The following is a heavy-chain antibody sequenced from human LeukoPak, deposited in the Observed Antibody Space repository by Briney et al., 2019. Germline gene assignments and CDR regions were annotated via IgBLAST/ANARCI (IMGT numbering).Heavy chain of an antibody. CDR2: IYYSGSS. J-gene: IGHJ4*02. D-gene: IGHD6-13*01. V-gene: IGHV4-59*01. Sequence: SETLSLTCTVSGGSISSYYWSWIRQPPGKGLEWIGYIYYSGSSNYNPSLKSRVTISVDTSNNQIYLKLSSVTAADTAVYYCARGEYSSSWYFVLHWGQGTLVTVSS. CDR3: ARGEYSSSWYFVLH. CDR1: GGSISSYY.